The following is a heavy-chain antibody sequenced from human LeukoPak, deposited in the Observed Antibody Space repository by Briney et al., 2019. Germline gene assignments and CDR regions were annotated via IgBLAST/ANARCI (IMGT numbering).Heavy chain of an antibody. CDR3: ARDSGSYLARDAFDI. D-gene: IGHD1-26*01. CDR2: SNPNSGGT. V-gene: IGHV1-2*02. Sequence: ASVKVSCKASGSTFTGYYMHWVRKAPGQGLEWMGWSNPNSGGTNYAQKFQGRVTMTRDTSISTAYMELSRLRSDDTAVYYCARDSGSYLARDAFDIWGQGTMVTVSS. CDR1: GSTFTGYY. J-gene: IGHJ3*02.